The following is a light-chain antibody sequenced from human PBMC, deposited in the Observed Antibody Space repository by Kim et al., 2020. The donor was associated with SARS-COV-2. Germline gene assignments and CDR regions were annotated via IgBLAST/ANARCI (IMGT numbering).Light chain of an antibody. Sequence: VSPGESATLSCRASQTVSRNLAWYQQKPGQAPRLLIYGAVTRATGIPVRFTGSGSGTEFTLTISSLQSEDSAIYYCQQYANWHPYTFGQGTKLEI. J-gene: IGKJ2*01. CDR2: GAV. V-gene: IGKV3-15*01. CDR3: QQYANWHPYT. CDR1: QTVSRN.